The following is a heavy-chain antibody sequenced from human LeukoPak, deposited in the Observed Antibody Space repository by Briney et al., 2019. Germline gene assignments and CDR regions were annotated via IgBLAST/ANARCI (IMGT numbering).Heavy chain of an antibody. V-gene: IGHV1-69*13. J-gene: IGHJ4*02. D-gene: IGHD5-18*01. CDR3: ARDRGWAGYTYGFYY. Sequence: SVKVSCKASGGTFSSYAISWVRQAPGQGLEWMGGIIPIFGTANYAQKFQGRVTITADESTSTAYMELSGLRSEDTAVYYCARDRGWAGYTYGFYYWGQGTLVTVSS. CDR1: GGTFSSYA. CDR2: IIPIFGTA.